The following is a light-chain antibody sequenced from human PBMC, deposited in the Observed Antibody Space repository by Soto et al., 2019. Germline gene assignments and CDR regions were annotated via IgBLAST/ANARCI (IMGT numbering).Light chain of an antibody. CDR2: SAS. CDR3: QLGR. V-gene: IGKV3-20*01. J-gene: IGKJ1*01. CDR1: QPIVATY. Sequence: EIVLTQSPGSLSLSPGERATLSCRASQPIVATYLAWYQQKLGQAPRLLIYSASSRASGIPDRFSGGGSGTDFTLTITRLEPEDSAVYYCQLGRFGQGTKVEIQ.